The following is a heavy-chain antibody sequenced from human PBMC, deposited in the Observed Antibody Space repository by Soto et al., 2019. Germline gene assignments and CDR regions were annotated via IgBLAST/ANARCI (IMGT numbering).Heavy chain of an antibody. D-gene: IGHD5-12*01. V-gene: IGHV1-18*01. J-gene: IGHJ3*02. CDR2: ISAYNGNT. CDR1: GYTFTSYG. CDR3: ARIVATILAGPFAFDI. Sequence: QVQLVQSGAEVKKPGASVKVSCKASGYTFTSYGISWVRQAPGQGLEWMGWISAYNGNTNYAQKPQGRVTMTTDTSTSTAYMELRSLRSDDTAVYYCARIVATILAGPFAFDIWGQGTMVTVSS.